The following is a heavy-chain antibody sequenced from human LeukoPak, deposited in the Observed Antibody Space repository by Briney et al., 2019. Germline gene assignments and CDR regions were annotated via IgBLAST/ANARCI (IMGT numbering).Heavy chain of an antibody. D-gene: IGHD3-3*01. CDR3: ARDSPKNDFWGGYYHHDAFDI. CDR1: GFTFSSYS. Sequence: GGSLGLSCAASGFTFSSYSMNWVRRAPGKGLEWVSSISSSSSYIYYADSVKGRFTISRDNAKNSLYLQMNSLRAEDTAVYYCARDSPKNDFWGGYYHHDAFDIWGQGTMVTVSS. J-gene: IGHJ3*02. V-gene: IGHV3-21*01. CDR2: ISSSSSYI.